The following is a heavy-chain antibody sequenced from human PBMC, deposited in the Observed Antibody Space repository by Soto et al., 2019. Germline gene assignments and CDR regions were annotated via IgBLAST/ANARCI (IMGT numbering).Heavy chain of an antibody. Sequence: EVQLLESGGGLVQPGGSLRLSCATSGFTFGSYAMSWVRQAPGKGLEWVSTIRGNGDGTFFADSVKGRFTISRDNSMNALYLQMNSLGVEDTAIYYCAKRGSLGYCSDTSCQPLYYFDYWGQGTLVTVSS. CDR2: IRGNGDGT. CDR3: AKRGSLGYCSDTSCQPLYYFDY. V-gene: IGHV3-23*01. CDR1: GFTFGSYA. J-gene: IGHJ4*02. D-gene: IGHD2-2*01.